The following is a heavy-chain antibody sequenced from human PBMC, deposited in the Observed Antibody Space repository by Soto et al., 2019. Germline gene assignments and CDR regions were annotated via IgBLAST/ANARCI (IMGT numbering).Heavy chain of an antibody. CDR1: GFTFSSYA. Sequence: GGSLRLSCAASGFTFSSYAMSWVRQAPGKGLEWVSAISGSGGSTYYADSVKGRFTISRDNSKNTLYLQMNSLRAEDTAVYYCAREENNYYDSSGYYRDAFDIWGQGTMVTVSS. J-gene: IGHJ3*02. V-gene: IGHV3-23*01. CDR2: ISGSGGST. D-gene: IGHD3-22*01. CDR3: AREENNYYDSSGYYRDAFDI.